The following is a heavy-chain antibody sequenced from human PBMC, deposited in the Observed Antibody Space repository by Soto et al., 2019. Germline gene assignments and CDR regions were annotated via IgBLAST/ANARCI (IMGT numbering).Heavy chain of an antibody. CDR3: ARGPWTTVSAEYFQH. CDR2: IYPGDSDT. V-gene: IGHV5-51*01. CDR1: GYSFTSYW. Sequence: GESLKISCKGSGYSFTSYWIGWVRQMPGKGLEWMGIIYPGDSDTRYSPSFQGQVTISADKSISTAYLQWSSLKASDTAMYYCARGPWTTVSAEYFQHWGQGTLVTVSS. D-gene: IGHD4-17*01. J-gene: IGHJ1*01.